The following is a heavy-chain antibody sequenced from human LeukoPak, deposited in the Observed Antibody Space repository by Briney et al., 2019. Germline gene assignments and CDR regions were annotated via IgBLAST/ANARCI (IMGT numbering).Heavy chain of an antibody. Sequence: GGSLRLSCVASGFTVSSNYMTWVRQAPGKGLEWVSVIYSGGSTNYAGTVKGRFTISRGNSKNTVYLQMNSLRAEDTAVYYCARQLSGYYYDYWGQGTLVTVSS. D-gene: IGHD3-22*01. CDR2: IYSGGST. CDR3: ARQLSGYYYDY. J-gene: IGHJ4*02. V-gene: IGHV3-53*01. CDR1: GFTVSSNY.